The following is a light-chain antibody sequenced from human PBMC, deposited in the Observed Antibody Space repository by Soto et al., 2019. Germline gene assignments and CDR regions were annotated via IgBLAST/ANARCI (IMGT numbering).Light chain of an antibody. CDR1: QSISSW. CDR2: KAS. Sequence: DIQMTQSPSTLSASVGDRVTITCRASQSISSWLAWYQQKPGKAPNLLIYKASSLESGVPSRFSGSGSGTEFTLTISSLQPDDFATYYCQQYNSYSVTFGQGNKVEIK. J-gene: IGKJ1*01. CDR3: QQYNSYSVT. V-gene: IGKV1-5*03.